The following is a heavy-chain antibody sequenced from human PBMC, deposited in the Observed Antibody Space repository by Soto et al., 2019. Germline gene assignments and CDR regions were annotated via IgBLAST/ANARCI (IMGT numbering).Heavy chain of an antibody. J-gene: IGHJ4*02. V-gene: IGHV1-18*01. Sequence: QVKLVQSGGEVKKPGASVKVSCKASGDTVTKYGISWVRQAPGQGLEWLGWISFYNGHTNYALKLQDRITFTTDTSTSTASMEVRSLTSDDTAVYYCASATSIAVAGKETWGQGSLVTVSS. CDR3: ASATSIAVAGKET. CDR1: GDTVTKYG. CDR2: ISFYNGHT. D-gene: IGHD6-19*01.